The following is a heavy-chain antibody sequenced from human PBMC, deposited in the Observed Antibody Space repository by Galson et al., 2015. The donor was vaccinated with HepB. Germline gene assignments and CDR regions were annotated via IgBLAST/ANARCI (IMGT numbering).Heavy chain of an antibody. CDR2: VNPNGGGT. CDR1: GYTFTHYY. V-gene: IGHV1-2*02. Sequence: SVKVSCKASGYTFTHYYIHWVRQAPGQGLEWMGWVNPNGGGTDYAQKFQGRVTLTGDTSISTAYMELSDMKSDDTAVYYCARSSLYKWNGYDAFDIWGQGTLVTVSS. J-gene: IGHJ3*02. D-gene: IGHD1-1*01. CDR3: ARSSLYKWNGYDAFDI.